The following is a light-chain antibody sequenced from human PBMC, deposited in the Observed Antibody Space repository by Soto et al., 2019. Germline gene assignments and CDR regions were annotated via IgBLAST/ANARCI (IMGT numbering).Light chain of an antibody. CDR2: GVF. Sequence: EIVLTQSPGTLSLSPGERATLSCRASQSLSNNNLAWYQQKPGQAPRLLIHGVFRRATGIPDRFSGSGSETDFTLTITRVEPEDFAVYYCHHYVSSLWTFGQGTKVEIK. V-gene: IGKV3-20*01. CDR3: HHYVSSLWT. CDR1: QSLSNNN. J-gene: IGKJ1*01.